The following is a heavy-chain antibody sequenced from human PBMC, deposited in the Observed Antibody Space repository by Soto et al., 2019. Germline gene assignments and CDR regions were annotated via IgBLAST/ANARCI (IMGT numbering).Heavy chain of an antibody. CDR1: GGSFSGYY. CDR2: INHSGST. D-gene: IGHD6-13*01. CDR3: ARGLKRSSSWYRSPWFDP. J-gene: IGHJ5*02. V-gene: IGHV4-34*01. Sequence: SETLSLTCAVEGGSFSGYYWSWIRQPPGKGLEWIGEINHSGSTNYNPSLKSRVTISVDTSKNQFSLKLSSVTAADTAVYYCARGLKRSSSWYRSPWFDPWGQGTLVTVSS.